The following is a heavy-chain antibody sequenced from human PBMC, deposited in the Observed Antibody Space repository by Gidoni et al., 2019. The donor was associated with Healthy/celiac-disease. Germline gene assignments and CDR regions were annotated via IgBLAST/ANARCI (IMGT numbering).Heavy chain of an antibody. J-gene: IGHJ4*02. CDR3: ARDYGDYGWYFDY. Sequence: QVQLVQSGAEVKKPGSSVKVSCKASGGTFSSYAISWVRPAPGQGLEWMGRIIPILGIANYAQKFQGRVTITADKSTSTAYMELSSLRSEDTAVYYCARDYGDYGWYFDYWGQGTLVTVSS. CDR1: GGTFSSYA. V-gene: IGHV1-69*09. D-gene: IGHD4-17*01. CDR2: IIPILGIA.